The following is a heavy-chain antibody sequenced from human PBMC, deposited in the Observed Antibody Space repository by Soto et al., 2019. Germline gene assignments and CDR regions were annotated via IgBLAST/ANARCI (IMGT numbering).Heavy chain of an antibody. CDR2: IIPIFGTA. J-gene: IGHJ6*02. CDR1: GGTFSSYA. D-gene: IGHD5-18*01. CDR3: AIADTAMVIDYYYGMDV. Sequence: QVQLVQSGAEVKKPGSSVKVSCKASGGTFSSYAISWVRQAPGQGLEWMGGIIPIFGTANYAQKFQGRVKNTADESPSTAYMELSSLRSEDTSVYYCAIADTAMVIDYYYGMDVWGQGTTVTVSS. V-gene: IGHV1-69*12.